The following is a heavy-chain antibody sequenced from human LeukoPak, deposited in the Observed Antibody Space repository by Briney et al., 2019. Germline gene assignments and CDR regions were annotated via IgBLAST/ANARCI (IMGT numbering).Heavy chain of an antibody. CDR3: AKGEGYGDYHFSY. CDR2: ISYDGTNK. V-gene: IGHV3-30*18. J-gene: IGHJ4*02. CDR1: GFTFSRNG. D-gene: IGHD4-17*01. Sequence: GGSLRLSCAASGFTFSRNGMRWVRQAPGKGLEWVAVISYDGTNKYYADSVKGRFTISRDNSKNTLYLQMNSLRAEDTAVYYCAKGEGYGDYHFSYWGQGTLVTVSS.